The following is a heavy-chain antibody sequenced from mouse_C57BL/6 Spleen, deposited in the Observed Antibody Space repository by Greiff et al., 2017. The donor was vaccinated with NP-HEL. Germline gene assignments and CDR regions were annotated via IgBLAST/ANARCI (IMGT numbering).Heavy chain of an antibody. D-gene: IGHD1-1*01. J-gene: IGHJ4*01. Sequence: VQLQQSGPELVKPGASVKISCKASGYAFSSSWMNWVKQRPGKGLEWIGRIYPGDGDTNYNGKFKGKATLTADTSSSTAYMQLSSLTSEDSAVYFCAKDYYGSSLLYAMDYWGQGTSVTVSS. CDR1: GYAFSSSW. V-gene: IGHV1-82*01. CDR3: AKDYYGSSLLYAMDY. CDR2: IYPGDGDT.